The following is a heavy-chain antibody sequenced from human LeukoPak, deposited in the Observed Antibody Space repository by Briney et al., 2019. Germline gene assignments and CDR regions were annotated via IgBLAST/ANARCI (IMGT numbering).Heavy chain of an antibody. CDR3: ARDLSANPWYFDL. V-gene: IGHV4-59*01. CDR2: VYYIGST. J-gene: IGHJ2*01. Sequence: SETLSLTCTVSGGSISSYYWSWIRQPPGKGLEWIGYVYYIGSTNYNPSLKSRVTISVETSKKQFSLKLSSVTAADTAVYYCARDLSANPWYFDLWGRGTLVTVSS. D-gene: IGHD4/OR15-4a*01. CDR1: GGSISSYY.